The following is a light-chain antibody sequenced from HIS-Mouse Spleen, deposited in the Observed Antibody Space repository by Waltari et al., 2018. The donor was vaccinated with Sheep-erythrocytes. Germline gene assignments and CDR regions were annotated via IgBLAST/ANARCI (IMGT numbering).Light chain of an antibody. CDR2: EGS. CDR1: SSDVGSYNL. CDR3: CSYAGSSTPWV. Sequence: QSALTQPASVSGSPGQSITISCTGTSSDVGSYNLFSWYQPHPGKAPKLMIYEGSKRPSGFSNRFSGSKSGNTASLTISGLQAEDEADYYCCSYAGSSTPWVFGGGTKLTVL. J-gene: IGLJ3*02. V-gene: IGLV2-23*01.